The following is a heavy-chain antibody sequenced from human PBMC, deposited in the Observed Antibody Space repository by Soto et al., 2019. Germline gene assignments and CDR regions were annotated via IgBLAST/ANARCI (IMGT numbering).Heavy chain of an antibody. CDR3: ARGSVDTVDSSGYHTYNWFDP. J-gene: IGHJ5*02. V-gene: IGHV4-4*02. CDR1: GGSISSSNW. Sequence: SETLSLTCAVSGGSISSSNWWSWVRQPPGKGLEWIGEIYHSGSTNYNPSLKSRVTISVDKSKNQFSLKLSSVTAADTAVYYCARGSVDTVDSSGYHTYNWFDPWGQGTLVTVS. CDR2: IYHSGST. D-gene: IGHD3-22*01.